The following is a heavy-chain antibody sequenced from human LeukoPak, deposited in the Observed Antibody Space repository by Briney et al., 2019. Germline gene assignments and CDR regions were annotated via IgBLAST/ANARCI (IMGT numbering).Heavy chain of an antibody. CDR2: INHSGST. D-gene: IGHD3-22*01. V-gene: IGHV4-34*01. CDR3: ASVYDSSGYYPF. J-gene: IGHJ4*02. Sequence: SETLSLTCAVYGGSFSGYYWSWLRQPPGKGLEWMGEINHSGSTNYNPSLKSRVTISVDTSKKTFCLKLSSVSAAGTAVYYCASVYDSSGYYPFWGQGTLVTVSS. CDR1: GGSFSGYY.